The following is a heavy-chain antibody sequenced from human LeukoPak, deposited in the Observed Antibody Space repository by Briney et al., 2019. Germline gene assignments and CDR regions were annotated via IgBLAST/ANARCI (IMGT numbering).Heavy chain of an antibody. CDR1: GGSISSSSYY. J-gene: IGHJ5*02. Sequence: PSETLSLTCTVSGGSISSSSYYWGWIRQPPGKGLEWIGSIYYSGSTYYNPSLKSRVTISVDTSKNQFSLKLSSVTAADTAVYYCARDHSRSTGTTLFRRHKYNWFDPWGQGTLVTVSS. V-gene: IGHV4-39*07. CDR3: ARDHSRSTGTTLFRRHKYNWFDP. CDR2: IYYSGST. D-gene: IGHD1-1*01.